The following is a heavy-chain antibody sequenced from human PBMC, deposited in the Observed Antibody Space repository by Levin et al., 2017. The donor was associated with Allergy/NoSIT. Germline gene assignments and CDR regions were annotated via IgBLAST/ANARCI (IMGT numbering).Heavy chain of an antibody. Sequence: GESLKISCAASGFTFSNAWMSWVRQAPGMGLEWVGRIKSKTDGGTTDYAAPVKGRFTISRDDSKNTLYLQMNSLKTEDTAVYYCTTEVDYDFWSGYRQGDYWGQGTLVTVSS. CDR2: IKSKTDGGTT. CDR3: TTEVDYDFWSGYRQGDY. D-gene: IGHD3-3*01. CDR1: GFTFSNAW. V-gene: IGHV3-15*01. J-gene: IGHJ4*02.